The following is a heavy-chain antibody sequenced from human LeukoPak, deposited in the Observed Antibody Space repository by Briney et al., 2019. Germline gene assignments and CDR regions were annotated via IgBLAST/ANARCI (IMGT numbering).Heavy chain of an antibody. Sequence: GGSLRLSCAASGITVSSNHMSWVRQAPGKGLEWVSVIYSGGTTYYADSVKGRFTISRDNSKSTMDLQMNSLRPEDTAVYYCARDPSSFGGRFDPWGQGTLVAVSS. CDR3: ARDPSSFGGRFDP. V-gene: IGHV3-53*05. J-gene: IGHJ5*02. CDR1: GITVSSNH. CDR2: IYSGGTT. D-gene: IGHD3-10*01.